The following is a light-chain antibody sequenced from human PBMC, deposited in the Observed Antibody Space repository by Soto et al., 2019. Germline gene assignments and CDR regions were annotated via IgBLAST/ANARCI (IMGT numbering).Light chain of an antibody. V-gene: IGLV1-40*01. J-gene: IGLJ3*02. CDR3: CSYAGYYTFV. CDR2: GNN. Sequence: QSVLTQPPSVSGAPGQTITISCTGSSSNIGAGYDVHWYQQLPGRAPKLLIYGNNNRPSGVPDRFSGSKSGTSVSLAITGLRGEDEADYYCCSYAGYYTFVFGGGTKVTVL. CDR1: SSNIGAGYD.